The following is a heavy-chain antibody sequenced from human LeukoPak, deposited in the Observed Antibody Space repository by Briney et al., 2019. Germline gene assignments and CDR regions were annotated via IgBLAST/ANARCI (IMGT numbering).Heavy chain of an antibody. J-gene: IGHJ4*02. Sequence: GGSLRLSCAASGFAFSSYSMYWVRQAPVKGLEWVSSISSSSSCIYYADSVKGRFTISRDNAKNSLYLQMNSLRDEDTAVYYCAREYIDSDWGRFDYWGLGTLVTVSS. CDR1: GFAFSSYS. D-gene: IGHD5-12*01. CDR2: ISSSSSCI. V-gene: IGHV3-21*01. CDR3: AREYIDSDWGRFDY.